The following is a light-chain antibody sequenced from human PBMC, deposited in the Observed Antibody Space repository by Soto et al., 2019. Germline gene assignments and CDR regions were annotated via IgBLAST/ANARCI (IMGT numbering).Light chain of an antibody. J-gene: IGKJ4*01. Sequence: EVVMTQSPAALSLSPGEGATLSCRASQSVGRSLAWYQAKSGQAHRLLMYSASTRATGVPARISGSGSATDFTIIISSLQSQDFVVYYCQQYYYRQLPFGGGDRVEIK. CDR3: QQYYYRQLP. V-gene: IGKV3-15*01. CDR2: SAS. CDR1: QSVGRS.